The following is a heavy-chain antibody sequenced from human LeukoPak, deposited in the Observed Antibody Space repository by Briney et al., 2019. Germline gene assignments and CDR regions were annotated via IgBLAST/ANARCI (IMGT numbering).Heavy chain of an antibody. CDR1: GFTFSNAW. CDR3: AKSGYNRFDY. V-gene: IGHV3-15*01. J-gene: IGHJ4*02. D-gene: IGHD5-24*01. CDR2: IKSKTDGGTT. Sequence: GGSLRLSCAASGFTFSNAWMSWVRQAPGKGLEWVGRIKSKTDGGTTDYAAPVKGRFTISRDDSKNTLYLQMNSLIAEDTAVYYCAKSGYNRFDYWGQGTRVTVSS.